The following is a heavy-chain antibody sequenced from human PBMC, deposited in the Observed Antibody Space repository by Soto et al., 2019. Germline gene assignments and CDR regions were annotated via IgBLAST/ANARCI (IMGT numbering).Heavy chain of an antibody. Sequence: QVQLQESGPGLVKPSQTLSLTCTVSGGSISSGGYYWSWIRQHPGKGLEWIGYIYYSGSTYYTPSLKSRITLSVDTSKNQFSLKLSSVTAADTAVYYCASSSPVVTAPWGQGTLVTVSS. CDR2: IYYSGST. V-gene: IGHV4-31*03. CDR3: ASSSPVVTAP. D-gene: IGHD2-21*02. J-gene: IGHJ5*02. CDR1: GGSISSGGYY.